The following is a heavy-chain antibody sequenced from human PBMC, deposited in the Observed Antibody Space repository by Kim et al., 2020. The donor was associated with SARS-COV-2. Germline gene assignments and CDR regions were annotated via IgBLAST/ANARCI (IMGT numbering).Heavy chain of an antibody. J-gene: IGHJ4*02. V-gene: IGHV3-72*01. Sequence: EYAASVKGTFTTSRDDYKDSLYLQLNSLKTEATAVYYCTRAYDGGGYGIHYWGQGSLVTVSS. CDR3: TRAYDGGGYGIHY. D-gene: IGHD3-22*01.